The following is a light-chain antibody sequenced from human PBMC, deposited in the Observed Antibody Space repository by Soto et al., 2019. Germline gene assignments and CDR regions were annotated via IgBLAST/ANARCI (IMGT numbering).Light chain of an antibody. V-gene: IGLV2-11*01. CDR3: CSYAGSLYV. J-gene: IGLJ1*01. Sequence: QSALTQPRSVSGSPGQSVTISCTGTSSDVGGYNYVSWYQQHPGKAPKLMIYDVSKRPSGVPDRFSGSKSGNTASLTISGLQAEDEADYYCCSYAGSLYVFGTATNLTVL. CDR2: DVS. CDR1: SSDVGGYNY.